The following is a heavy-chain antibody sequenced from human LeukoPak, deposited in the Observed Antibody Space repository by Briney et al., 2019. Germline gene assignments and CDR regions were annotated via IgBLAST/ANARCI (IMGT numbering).Heavy chain of an antibody. D-gene: IGHD1-26*01. CDR3: ARKSGSYRDYYYHYMDV. V-gene: IGHV1-8*01. CDR2: MNPNSGNT. J-gene: IGHJ6*03. CDR1: GYTFTSSD. Sequence: ASVKVSCKAFGYTFTSSDINWVRQATGQGLEWMGWMNPNSGNTGYAQKFQGRVTMTRNTSISTAYMELSSLRSEDTAVYYCARKSGSYRDYYYHYMDVWGKGTTVTISS.